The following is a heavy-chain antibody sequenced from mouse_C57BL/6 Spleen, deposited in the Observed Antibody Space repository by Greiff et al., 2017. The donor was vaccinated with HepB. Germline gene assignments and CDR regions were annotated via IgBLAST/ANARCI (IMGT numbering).Heavy chain of an antibody. CDR3: ARRWGSIFDY. D-gene: IGHD1-1*02. CDR2: INYDGSST. V-gene: IGHV5-16*01. J-gene: IGHJ2*01. CDR1: GFTFSDYY. Sequence: EVQLVESEGGLVQPGSSMKLSCTASGFTFSDYYMAWVRQVPEKGLEWVANINYDGSSTYYLDSLKSRFIISRDNAKNILYLQMSSLKSEDTATYYCARRWGSIFDYWGQGTTLTVSS.